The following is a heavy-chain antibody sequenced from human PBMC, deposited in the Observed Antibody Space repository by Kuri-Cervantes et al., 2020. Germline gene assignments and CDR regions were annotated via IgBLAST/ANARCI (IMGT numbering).Heavy chain of an antibody. J-gene: IGHJ4*02. Sequence: GGSLRLSCAASGFTFNNYWMSWVRQAPGKGLEWVANIKQDGSEKYYVDSVKGRFTISRHNSKNTLYLQMNSLRAEDTAVYYCAKARRQLVKDYFDYWGQGTLVTVSS. D-gene: IGHD6-13*01. V-gene: IGHV3-7*01. CDR2: IKQDGSEK. CDR3: AKARRQLVKDYFDY. CDR1: GFTFNNYW.